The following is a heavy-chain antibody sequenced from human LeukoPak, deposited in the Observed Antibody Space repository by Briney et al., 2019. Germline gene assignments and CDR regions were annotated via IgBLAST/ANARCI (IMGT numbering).Heavy chain of an antibody. CDR1: GYTFTSYG. V-gene: IGHV1-18*01. D-gene: IGHD3-22*01. CDR3: ARDPGYYDSSGYYGLDY. CDR2: ISAYNGNT. Sequence: ASVKVSCKASGYTFTSYGISWVRQALGQGLEWMGWISAYNGNTNYAQKLQGRVTMTTDTSTSTAYMELRSLRSDDTAVYYCARDPGYYDSSGYYGLDYWGQGTLVTVSS. J-gene: IGHJ4*02.